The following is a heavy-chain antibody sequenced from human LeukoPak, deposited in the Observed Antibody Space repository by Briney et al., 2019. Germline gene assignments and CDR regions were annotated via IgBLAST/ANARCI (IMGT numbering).Heavy chain of an antibody. J-gene: IGHJ4*02. CDR2: MHTSGST. Sequence: KPSETLSLTCTVSGGSISTYVWTWIRQPAGKGLQWIGHMHTSGSTNYNPSLKSRVTMSSDTSKNQFSLRLSSLTAADTAVYYCARQRVAAAGTLDYWGQGTLVTVSS. V-gene: IGHV4-4*07. D-gene: IGHD6-13*01. CDR1: GGSISTYV. CDR3: ARQRVAAAGTLDY.